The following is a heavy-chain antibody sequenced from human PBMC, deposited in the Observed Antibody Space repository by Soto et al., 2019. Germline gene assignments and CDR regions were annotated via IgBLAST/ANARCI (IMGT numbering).Heavy chain of an antibody. Sequence: EVQLVESGGGLVQPGGYLSLSCAASGLTFSSYWMHWVRQAPGKGLVWVSRINSDGSSTSYADSVKGRFPISRDNAKNTLYLPMNSLRAEDTAVYYCALSHTVTTDYWGQGSLVTVS. V-gene: IGHV3-74*01. CDR3: ALSHTVTTDY. D-gene: IGHD4-17*01. CDR2: INSDGSST. J-gene: IGHJ4*02. CDR1: GLTFSSYW.